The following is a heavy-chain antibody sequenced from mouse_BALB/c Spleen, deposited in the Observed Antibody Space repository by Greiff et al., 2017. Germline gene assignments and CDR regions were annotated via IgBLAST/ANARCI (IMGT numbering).Heavy chain of an antibody. CDR2: IYPSDSYT. CDR1: GYTFTSYW. Sequence: QVQLQQPGAELVRPGASVKLSCKASGYTFTSYWINWVKQRPGQGLEWIGNIYPSDSYTNYNQKFKDNATLTVDKSSSTAYMQLSSPTSEDYAVYYCTTAYSGKVPWFAYWGQGTLVTVSA. J-gene: IGHJ3*01. D-gene: IGHD2-10*01. V-gene: IGHV1-69*02. CDR3: TTAYSGKVPWFAY.